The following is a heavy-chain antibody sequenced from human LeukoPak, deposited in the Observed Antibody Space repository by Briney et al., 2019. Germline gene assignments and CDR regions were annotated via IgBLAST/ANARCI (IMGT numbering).Heavy chain of an antibody. J-gene: IGHJ4*02. CDR2: IIPIFGTA. CDR3: AKVRRDGYNYFDY. V-gene: IGHV1-69*06. Sequence: GASVKVSCKASGGTFSSYAISWVRQAPGQGLEWMGGIIPIFGTANYAQKFQGRVTITADKSTSIAYMELSSLRSEDTAVYYCAKVRRDGYNYFDYWGQGTLVTVSS. D-gene: IGHD5-24*01. CDR1: GGTFSSYA.